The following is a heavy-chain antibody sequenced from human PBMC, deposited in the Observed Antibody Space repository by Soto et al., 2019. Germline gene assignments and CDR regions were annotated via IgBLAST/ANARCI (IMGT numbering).Heavy chain of an antibody. CDR1: GYTFTSYS. CDR3: ARDMPYDSSGYYLYYYYGMDV. Sequence: ASVKVSCKASGYTFTSYSISWVRQAPGQGLEWMGWISAYNGNTNYAQKLQGRVTMTTDTSTSTAYMELRSLRSDDTAVYYCARDMPYDSSGYYLYYYYGMDVWGQGTTVTVSS. J-gene: IGHJ6*02. D-gene: IGHD3-22*01. V-gene: IGHV1-18*04. CDR2: ISAYNGNT.